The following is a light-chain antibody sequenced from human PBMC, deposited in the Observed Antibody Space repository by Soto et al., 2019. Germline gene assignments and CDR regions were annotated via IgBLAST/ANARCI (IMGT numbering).Light chain of an antibody. CDR3: SSYTSSSTLYV. Sequence: QSVLTQAASVSGSPGQSITISCSGTSSDIGGYHFVSWYQQHPGKAPKLMVYAVSNRPSGVSNRFSGSKSGNTASLTISGLQAEDEADYHCSSYTSSSTLYVFGTGTKVTVL. V-gene: IGLV2-14*01. CDR2: AVS. CDR1: SSDIGGYHF. J-gene: IGLJ1*01.